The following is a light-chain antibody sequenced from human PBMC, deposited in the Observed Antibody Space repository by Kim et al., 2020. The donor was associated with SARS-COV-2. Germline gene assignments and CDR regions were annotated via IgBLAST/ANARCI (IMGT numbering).Light chain of an antibody. Sequence: QSVLTQPPSVSAAPGQKVTISCSGSSSKIGNDYVSWYQQLPGTAPKLLIYDNNKRPSGIPDRFSGSKSGTSATLVITGLQTGDEADYYCGAWDSSLSVAVFGGGTKLTVL. J-gene: IGLJ2*01. CDR2: DNN. V-gene: IGLV1-51*01. CDR3: GAWDSSLSVAV. CDR1: SSKIGNDY.